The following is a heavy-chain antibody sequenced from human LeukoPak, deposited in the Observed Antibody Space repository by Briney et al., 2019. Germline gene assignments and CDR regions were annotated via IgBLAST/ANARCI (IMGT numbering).Heavy chain of an antibody. CDR1: GFMFHNYA. J-gene: IGHJ4*02. CDR3: AKPGGMYYYDSSGYNTPGYFDY. D-gene: IGHD3-22*01. CDR2: IVGSGGST. V-gene: IGHV3-23*01. Sequence: GGSLRLSCTASGFMFHNYAMSWVRQAPGKGLEWVSAIVGSGGSTYYADSVKGRFTISRDNSKNTLYLQMNSLRAEDTAVYYCAKPGGMYYYDSSGYNTPGYFDYWGQGTLVTVSS.